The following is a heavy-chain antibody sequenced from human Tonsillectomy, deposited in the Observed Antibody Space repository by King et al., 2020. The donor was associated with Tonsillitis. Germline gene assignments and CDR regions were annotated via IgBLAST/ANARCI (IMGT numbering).Heavy chain of an antibody. CDR2: ISSRSSYI. J-gene: IGHJ4*02. Sequence: VQLVESGGGLVKPGGSLRLSCAASGFTFSSYSMNWVRQAPGKGLEWVSSISSRSSYIYYADSVKGRFTISRDNAKNSLFLQMNSLRAEDTAVYYCARDFSLDYWGQGTLVTVSS. CDR1: GFTFSSYS. CDR3: ARDFSLDY. V-gene: IGHV3-21*01. D-gene: IGHD3-3*01.